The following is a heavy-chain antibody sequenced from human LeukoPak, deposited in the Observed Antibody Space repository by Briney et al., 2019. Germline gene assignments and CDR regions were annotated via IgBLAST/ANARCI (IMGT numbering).Heavy chain of an antibody. CDR1: GGSISSSSYY. D-gene: IGHD2-2*01. CDR3: ARDIVVVPAAIELFDY. J-gene: IGHJ4*02. V-gene: IGHV4-39*01. CDR2: IYYSGST. Sequence: SETLSLTCTVSGGSISSSSYYWGWIRQPPGKGLEWIGSIYYSGSTYYNPSLKSRVTISVDTSKNQFSLKLSSVTAADAAVYYCARDIVVVPAAIELFDYWGQGTLVTVSS.